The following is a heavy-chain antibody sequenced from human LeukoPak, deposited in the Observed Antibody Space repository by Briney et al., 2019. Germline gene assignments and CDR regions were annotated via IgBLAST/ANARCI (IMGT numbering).Heavy chain of an antibody. CDR2: INRSGGT. D-gene: IGHD6-6*01. Sequence: SETLSFTCAVYGGSVGGFYWSWVRQPPGTGLEWISHINRSGGTNYNPSLKSRVTISVDTSNNNFSLKMNSVTAADTAVYYCARRSAYSSSSGFNLWGQGTLVTVSS. CDR1: GGSVGGFY. V-gene: IGHV4-34*01. CDR3: ARRSAYSSSSGFNL. J-gene: IGHJ4*02.